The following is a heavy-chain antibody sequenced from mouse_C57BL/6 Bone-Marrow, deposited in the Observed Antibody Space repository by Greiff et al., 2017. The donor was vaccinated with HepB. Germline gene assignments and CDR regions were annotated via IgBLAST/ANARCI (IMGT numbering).Heavy chain of an antibody. J-gene: IGHJ1*03. CDR3: TSYYYGSNPWYFDV. D-gene: IGHD1-1*01. Sequence: EVHLVESGGGLVQPGGSMKLSCAASGFTFSDAWMDWVRQSPEKGLEWVAEIRNKANNHATYYAESVKGRFTISRDDSKSSVYLQMNSLRAEDTGIYYCTSYYYGSNPWYFDVWGTGTTVTVSS. CDR1: GFTFSDAW. V-gene: IGHV6-6*01. CDR2: IRNKANNHAT.